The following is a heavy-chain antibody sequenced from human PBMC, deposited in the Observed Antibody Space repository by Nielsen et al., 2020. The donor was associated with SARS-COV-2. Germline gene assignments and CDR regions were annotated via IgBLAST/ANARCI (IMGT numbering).Heavy chain of an antibody. Sequence: GESLKISCTASGFTFRNYDMHWVRQATGKGLEWVSTIGISGDTHYPDSVRGRITISRDNAENSVYLQVNSLRAEDTAVYYCVRDSSVVIWSGYPVDWGQGTLVTVSS. D-gene: IGHD3-3*01. CDR1: GFTFRNYD. CDR3: VRDSSVVIWSGYPVD. V-gene: IGHV3-13*01. J-gene: IGHJ4*02. CDR2: IGISGDT.